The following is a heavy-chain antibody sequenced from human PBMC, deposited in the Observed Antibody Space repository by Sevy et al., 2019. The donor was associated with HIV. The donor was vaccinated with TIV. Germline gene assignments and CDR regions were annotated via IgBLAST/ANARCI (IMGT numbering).Heavy chain of an antibody. D-gene: IGHD3-16*01. CDR2: LYSSGST. V-gene: IGHV4-4*07. CDR3: ARGGGFFDDGFDI. J-gene: IGHJ3*02. CDR1: GGSISDYY. Sequence: SKTLSLTCTVSGGSISDYYITWIRQAAGKGLEWIGRLYSSGSTNYNPSLKSRVTMSSGTSKSQFFLTVNSLTAADTAIYYCARGGGFFDDGFDIWGQGILVTVSS.